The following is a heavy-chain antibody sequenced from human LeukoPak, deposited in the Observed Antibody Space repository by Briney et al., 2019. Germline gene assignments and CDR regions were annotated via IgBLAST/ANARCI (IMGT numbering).Heavy chain of an antibody. Sequence: GGSLRLSCATSGFTFSSYWMSWVRQAPGKGLEWVANINQDGSEKYYVDSVKGRLIILRDNTKNSLYLQMNSLRAEDTAVYYCAREGDGYSSFRLDHWGQGALVTVSS. CDR1: GFTFSSYW. J-gene: IGHJ5*02. V-gene: IGHV3-7*01. CDR2: INQDGSEK. CDR3: AREGDGYSSFRLDH. D-gene: IGHD5-24*01.